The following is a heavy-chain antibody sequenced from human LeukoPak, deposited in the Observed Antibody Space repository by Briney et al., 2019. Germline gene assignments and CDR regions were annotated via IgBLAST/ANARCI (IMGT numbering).Heavy chain of an antibody. CDR2: INPNSGGT. D-gene: IGHD6-13*01. V-gene: IGHV1-2*02. CDR3: ARDQAAPDY. J-gene: IGHJ4*02. Sequence: ASVKVSCKASGGTFSSYAISWVRQAPGQGLEWMGWINPNSGGTNYAQKFQGRVTMTRDTSISTAYMELSRLRSDDTAVYYCARDQAAPDYWGQGTLVTVSS. CDR1: GGTFSSYA.